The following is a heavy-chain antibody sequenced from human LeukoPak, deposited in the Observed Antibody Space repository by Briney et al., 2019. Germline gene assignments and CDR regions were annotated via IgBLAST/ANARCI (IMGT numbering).Heavy chain of an antibody. CDR3: ARSRYYYDSSAGY. CDR2: IYYSGST. D-gene: IGHD3-22*01. V-gene: IGHV4-59*01. J-gene: IGHJ4*02. CDR1: GGSISSYD. Sequence: PSETLSLTCTVSGGSISSYDWSWIRQPPGKGLEWIGYIYYSGSTNYNPSLKSRVTISVDTSKNQFSLKLSSVTAADTAVYYCARSRYYYDSSAGYWGQGTLVTVSS.